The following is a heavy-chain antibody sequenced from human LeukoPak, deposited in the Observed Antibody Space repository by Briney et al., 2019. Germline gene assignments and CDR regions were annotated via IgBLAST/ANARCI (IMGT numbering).Heavy chain of an antibody. CDR3: ARGKYCSSTSCYEGFDP. CDR1: RGTFSSYA. V-gene: IGHV1-69*01. Sequence: SVKVSCKASRGTFSSYAISWVRQAPRQGLEWMGGIIPNFGTANYAQKLRGRVTITADESTSTAYMAQCTPRSQDTALYYFARGKYCSSTSCYEGFDPWGQGTLVTVSS. D-gene: IGHD2-2*01. CDR2: IIPNFGTA. J-gene: IGHJ5*02.